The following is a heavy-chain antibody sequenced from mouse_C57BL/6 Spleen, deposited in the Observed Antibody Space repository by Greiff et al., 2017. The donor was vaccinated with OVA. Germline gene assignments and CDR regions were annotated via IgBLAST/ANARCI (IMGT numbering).Heavy chain of an antibody. CDR3: TTATGSSYLFAY. D-gene: IGHD1-1*01. J-gene: IGHJ3*01. CDR1: GFNIKDDY. CDR2: IDPENGDT. Sequence: EVQLQQSGAELVRPGASVKLSCTASGFNIKDDYMHWVKQRPEQGLEWIGWIDPENGDTEYASKFQGKATITADTSSNTAYLQLSSLTSEDTAVYYCTTATGSSYLFAYWGQGTLVTVSA. V-gene: IGHV14-4*01.